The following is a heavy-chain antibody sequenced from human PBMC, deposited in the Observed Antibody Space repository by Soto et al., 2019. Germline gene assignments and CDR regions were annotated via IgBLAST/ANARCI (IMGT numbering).Heavy chain of an antibody. V-gene: IGHV3-23*01. CDR2: LSGSGGSI. CDR3: AKVSSSWYAGFFDL. J-gene: IGHJ4*02. D-gene: IGHD6-13*01. CDR1: GFTFSSHA. Sequence: LRLSCTASGFTFSSHAMTWVRQAPGKGLEWVSGLSGSGGSIYYADSVKGRFTISRDNSMNTLYLQMRTLRAEDTAVYYCAKVSSSWYAGFFDLWGQGTPVTVPS.